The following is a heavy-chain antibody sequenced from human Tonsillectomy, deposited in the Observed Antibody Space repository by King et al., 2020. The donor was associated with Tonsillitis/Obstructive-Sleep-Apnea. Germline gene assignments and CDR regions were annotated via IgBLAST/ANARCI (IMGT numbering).Heavy chain of an antibody. CDR2: MYYTGST. D-gene: IGHD3-3*02. CDR3: ARLAFLDYLPVYYFDY. V-gene: IGHV4-39*01. J-gene: IGHJ4*02. CDR1: GGSTNNNNYY. Sequence: QLQESGPGLVKPSGTLSLTCTVSGGSTNNNNYYWAWMRQPPGKGPEWIGTMYYTGSTYYNPSLKTRVTISVDTSKNQFSLRLSSVAAADTALYYCARLAFLDYLPVYYFDYWGQGTLVTVSA.